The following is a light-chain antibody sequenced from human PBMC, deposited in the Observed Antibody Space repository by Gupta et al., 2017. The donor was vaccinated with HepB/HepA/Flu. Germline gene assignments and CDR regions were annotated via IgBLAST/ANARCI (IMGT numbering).Light chain of an antibody. CDR3: QLWNSDSDHVL. CDR2: YNS. J-gene: IGLJ2*01. Sequence: SFVLTQPPSVSVAPGKPASITCGGDNIGSEGVHWYQQRPGQAPVLVISYNSDRPSGIPERFSGSKSGNTATLTITGVEAGDEADYYCQLWNSDSDHVLFGGGTKLTVL. V-gene: IGLV3-21*04. CDR1: NIGSEG.